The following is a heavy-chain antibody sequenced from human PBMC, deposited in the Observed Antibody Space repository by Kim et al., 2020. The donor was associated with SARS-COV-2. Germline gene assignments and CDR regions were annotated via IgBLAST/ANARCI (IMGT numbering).Heavy chain of an antibody. V-gene: IGHV3-48*02. CDR3: AKGSGYRNFDY. D-gene: IGHD3-22*01. Sequence: SYAGSVKGRFTISRDNARNSLYLQMNSLRDEDTAVYYCAKGSGYRNFDYWGQGTLVTVSS. J-gene: IGHJ4*02.